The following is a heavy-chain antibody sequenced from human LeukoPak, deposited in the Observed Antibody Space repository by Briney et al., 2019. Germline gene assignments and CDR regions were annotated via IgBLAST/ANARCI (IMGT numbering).Heavy chain of an antibody. V-gene: IGHV1-8*01. CDR1: GYTFTSYD. D-gene: IGHD3-22*01. Sequence: ASVKVSCKASGYTFTSYDINWVRQATGQALEWMGWMNPNSGNTGYAQKFQGRVTMTRNTSISTAYMELSSLRSEDTAVYYCARGRQYAYYYDNYYGMDVWGQGTTVTVSS. J-gene: IGHJ6*02. CDR3: ARGRQYAYYYDNYYGMDV. CDR2: MNPNSGNT.